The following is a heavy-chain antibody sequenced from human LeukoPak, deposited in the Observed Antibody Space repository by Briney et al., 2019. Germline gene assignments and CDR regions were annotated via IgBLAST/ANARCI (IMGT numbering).Heavy chain of an antibody. CDR3: ARRMLEARQSSATNWFDT. Sequence: TSETLSLTCTVSGVSLSTYSWNWIRQPPGKGLEWIGRIYASGRTMYNPSLQSRITISVDTSNNHFSLQLTSVTDADTAVYYCARRMLEARQSSATNWFDTWGLGTLVTVSS. V-gene: IGHV4-4*07. J-gene: IGHJ5*02. CDR2: IYASGRT. CDR1: GVSLSTYS. D-gene: IGHD3-16*01.